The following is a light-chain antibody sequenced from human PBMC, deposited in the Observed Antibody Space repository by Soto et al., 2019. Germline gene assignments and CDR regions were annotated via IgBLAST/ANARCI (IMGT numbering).Light chain of an antibody. V-gene: IGLV2-14*01. CDR3: NSYTNTNTLPV. CDR1: SGDFGGFNF. J-gene: IGLJ1*01. Sequence: QAVVTQPASVSGSPGQSITISCTGASGDFGGFNFVSWYQQHPGKGPQLLIYGVTNRPSGVSNRFSGSKSGNTASLTISGLQADDEAEYYCNSYTNTNTLPVFGTGTKLTVL. CDR2: GVT.